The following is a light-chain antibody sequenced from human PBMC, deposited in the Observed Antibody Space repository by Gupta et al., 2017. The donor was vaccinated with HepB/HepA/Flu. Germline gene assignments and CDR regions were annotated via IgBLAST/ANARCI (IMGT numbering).Light chain of an antibody. Sequence: SALPPPPSAPGSAVQAGTISCNASSSDVGGYNYVPWYQQRPGKAPKLMVYEVSKRPAGVPDRFSGSKTGNTASLTVSERKDEEEADYYGSADAGSTFYVFGTGTKVTVL. CDR2: EVS. CDR3: SADAGSTFYV. V-gene: IGLV2-8*01. J-gene: IGLJ1*01. CDR1: SSDVGGYNY.